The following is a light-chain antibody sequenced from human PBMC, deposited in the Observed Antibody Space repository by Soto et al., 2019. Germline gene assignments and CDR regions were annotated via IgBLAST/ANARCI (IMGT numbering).Light chain of an antibody. CDR2: DAS. CDR1: QSVSNS. Sequence: EIVLPQSPATLSLSPGERATLSCRASQSVSNSLAWYQQKPGQAPRLLIYDASNRATAIPARFSGSGSWTDVALTITNLGPEDLAVYNWQQANNLLNCFGQGPRLEIK. CDR3: QQANNLLNC. J-gene: IGKJ5*01. V-gene: IGKV3-11*01.